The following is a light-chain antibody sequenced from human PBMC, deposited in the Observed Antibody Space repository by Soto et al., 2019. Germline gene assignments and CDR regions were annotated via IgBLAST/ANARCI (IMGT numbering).Light chain of an antibody. CDR2: DAT. CDR1: QSISSW. CDR3: QQCNTYPWT. V-gene: IGKV1-5*01. Sequence: DIQMTQSPATLSASVGDRVTITCRASQSISSWLAWYQQKPGKVPKLLIDDATSVESGVPTRFSGSGSGTEFTLTISSLQQDDFANYCCQQCNTYPWTFGQGTKVEIK. J-gene: IGKJ1*01.